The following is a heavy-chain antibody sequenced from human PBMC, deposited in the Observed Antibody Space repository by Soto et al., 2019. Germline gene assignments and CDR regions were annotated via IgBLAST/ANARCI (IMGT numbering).Heavy chain of an antibody. CDR2: ISYDGRKN. D-gene: IGHD2-2*02. V-gene: IGHV3-30*04. CDR3: ARGCSSNDCYTNYFYYYAMDV. J-gene: IGHJ6*02. CDR1: GFIFSSYA. Sequence: QVQLVESGGGVVQPGSSLRLSCAASGFIFSSYAMHWVRQAPGKGLEWVAFISYDGRKNHYADSVKGRFTISRDNSNNTVYLQMNSLRAEDTAVYYCARGCSSNDCYTNYFYYYAMDVWGHGATVTVSS.